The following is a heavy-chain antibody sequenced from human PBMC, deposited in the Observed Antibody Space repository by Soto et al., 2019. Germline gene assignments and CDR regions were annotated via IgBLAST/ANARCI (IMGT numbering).Heavy chain of an antibody. CDR3: ARDPWAADY. Sequence: PGGSLRLSCAASGFTVSTKYMSWVRQAPGKGLEWVSVIYSGGSTFYADSVRGRFTISRDNSKNTVNLQMNSLRAEDTAVYYCARDPWAADYSGQAPLVTLSS. J-gene: IGHJ4*02. V-gene: IGHV3-66*01. D-gene: IGHD3-16*01. CDR2: IYSGGST. CDR1: GFTVSTKY.